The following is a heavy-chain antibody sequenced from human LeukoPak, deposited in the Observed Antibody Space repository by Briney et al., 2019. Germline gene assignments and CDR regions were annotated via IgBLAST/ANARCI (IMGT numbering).Heavy chain of an antibody. Sequence: ASVKVSCKASGYIFTNYGISWVRQAPGQGLEWMGWISAYSGNTQYSQKFQDRFTMTTDTSTSAAYMELRSLRSDDTAVYYCARDAPSIAVAGCPDHWGQGTLVTVSS. CDR1: GYIFTNYG. D-gene: IGHD6-19*01. J-gene: IGHJ4*02. CDR3: ARDAPSIAVAGCPDH. V-gene: IGHV1-18*01. CDR2: ISAYSGNT.